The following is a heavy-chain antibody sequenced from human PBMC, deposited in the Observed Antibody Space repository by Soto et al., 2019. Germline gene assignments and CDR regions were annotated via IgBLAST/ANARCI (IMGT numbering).Heavy chain of an antibody. J-gene: IGHJ5*02. CDR2: LSYDESNK. Sequence: QVQLVESGGGVVQPGRSLRISCAVSGFTFSTYAMHWVRQAPGKGLEWVAALSYDESNKYYADSVKGRFTISRVSSKNTLYLQMNSLRPEDTGVYYCARHTETKPWFDRWGQGTLVTVSS. D-gene: IGHD4-17*01. V-gene: IGHV3-30-3*01. CDR3: ARHTETKPWFDR. CDR1: GFTFSTYA.